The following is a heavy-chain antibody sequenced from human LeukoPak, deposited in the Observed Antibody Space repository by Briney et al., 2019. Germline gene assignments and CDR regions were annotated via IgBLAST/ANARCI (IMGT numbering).Heavy chain of an antibody. D-gene: IGHD6-13*01. CDR1: GFTFSSYG. CDR3: ARDRLAAAGTGDY. CDR2: IWYDGSNK. Sequence: GGCLRLSCAASGFTFSSYGMHWVRQAPGKGLEWVAVIWYDGSNKYYADSVKGRFTISRDNSKNTLYLQMNSLRAEDTAVYYCARDRLAAAGTGDYWGQGTLVTVSS. V-gene: IGHV3-33*01. J-gene: IGHJ4*02.